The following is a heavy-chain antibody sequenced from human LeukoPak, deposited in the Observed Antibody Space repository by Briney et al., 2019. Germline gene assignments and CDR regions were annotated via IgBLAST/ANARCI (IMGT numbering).Heavy chain of an antibody. V-gene: IGHV1-69*13. CDR2: IIPIFGTA. CDR3: AKTRDGYNSYYYYYGMDV. J-gene: IGHJ6*02. Sequence: ASVTVSCKASGGTFSSYAISWVRQAPGQGLEWMGGIIPIFGTANYAQKFQGRVTITADESTSTAYMELSSLRSEDTAVYYCAKTRDGYNSYYYYYGMDVWGQGTTVTVSS. CDR1: GGTFSSYA. D-gene: IGHD5-24*01.